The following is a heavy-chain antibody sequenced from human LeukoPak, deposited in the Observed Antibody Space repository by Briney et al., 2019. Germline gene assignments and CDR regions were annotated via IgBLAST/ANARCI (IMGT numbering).Heavy chain of an antibody. CDR3: ARADMSSGYTPNDY. V-gene: IGHV1-2*02. CDR1: GYTFTDYY. CDR2: INPNSGGT. Sequence: ASVKVSCKASGYTFTDYYIHWVRQAPGQGLEWMGWINPNSGGTSYAQNFQGRVTMTRDTSISTAYMELSRLRPDDTAVYYCARADMSSGYTPNDYWGQGTLVTVSS. J-gene: IGHJ4*02. D-gene: IGHD3-22*01.